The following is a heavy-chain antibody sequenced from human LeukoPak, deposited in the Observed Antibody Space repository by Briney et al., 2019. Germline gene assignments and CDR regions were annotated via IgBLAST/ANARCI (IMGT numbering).Heavy chain of an antibody. D-gene: IGHD2-15*01. CDR2: INDSGSV. CDR3: ARRLVDSGASQVSDD. J-gene: IGHJ4*02. CDR1: GGSFSGYY. V-gene: IGHV4-34*01. Sequence: PSETLSLTCAVYGGSFSGYYWSWIRQPQGKGLEWIGKINDSGSVNCNPSLKNRVTLSVDTSKNQFSLRLSSVAAADTAVYYCARRLVDSGASQVSDDWGQGTLVTVSS.